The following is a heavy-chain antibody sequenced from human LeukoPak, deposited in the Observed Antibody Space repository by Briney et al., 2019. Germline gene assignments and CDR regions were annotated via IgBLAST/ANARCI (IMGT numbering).Heavy chain of an antibody. Sequence: GGSLRLSCAASGFTFSSYSMSWVRQAPGKGLEWVSYISSSSSAMYYADSMKGRFTISRDNAKNTLYLQMNSLRAEDTAVYYCARDLGDSSGYYLYYFDYWGQGTLVTVSS. D-gene: IGHD3-22*01. CDR1: GFTFSSYS. CDR3: ARDLGDSSGYYLYYFDY. CDR2: ISSSSSAM. V-gene: IGHV3-48*04. J-gene: IGHJ4*02.